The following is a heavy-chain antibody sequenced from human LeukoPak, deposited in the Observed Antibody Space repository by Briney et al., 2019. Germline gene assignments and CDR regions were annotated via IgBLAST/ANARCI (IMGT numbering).Heavy chain of an antibody. Sequence: ASVKVSCKASGYTFTSYGISWVRQAPGQGLEWMGWISAYNGNTNYAQKLQGRVTMTTDTSTSTAYMELRSLRSDDTAVYYCARVSLGSIAAAGSSDYFDYWGQGTLVTVSS. CDR1: GYTFTSYG. D-gene: IGHD6-13*01. CDR2: ISAYNGNT. CDR3: ARVSLGSIAAAGSSDYFDY. J-gene: IGHJ4*02. V-gene: IGHV1-18*01.